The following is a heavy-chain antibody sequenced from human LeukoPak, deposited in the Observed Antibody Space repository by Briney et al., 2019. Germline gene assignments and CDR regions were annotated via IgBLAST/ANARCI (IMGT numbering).Heavy chain of an antibody. V-gene: IGHV3-30*02. CDR1: GFTFSSYG. D-gene: IGHD3-22*01. Sequence: GGSLRLSCAASGFTFSSYGMSWVRQAPGKGLEWVAFIRYDGTNKHYADSVRGRFTISRDNSKNTLLLQMNSLRAEDTAMYYYAKDSYYYDSSSFSHFDYWGQGTLVTVSS. CDR2: IRYDGTNK. J-gene: IGHJ4*02. CDR3: AKDSYYYDSSSFSHFDY.